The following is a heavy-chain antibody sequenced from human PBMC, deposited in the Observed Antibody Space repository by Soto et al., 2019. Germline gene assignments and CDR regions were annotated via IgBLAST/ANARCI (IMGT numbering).Heavy chain of an antibody. V-gene: IGHV4-39*01. CDR2: LYYSGNT. Sequence: SETLSLTCTVSGGSISRSSCSWAWIRQPPGKGLEWIGTLYYSGNTYYNPSLKSRVTISVDTSKNQFSLKLSSVTAADTAVYYCATRQGGSYNWFDPWGQGTLVTVPS. CDR3: ATRQGGSYNWFDP. CDR1: GGSISRSSCS. J-gene: IGHJ5*02. D-gene: IGHD2-15*01.